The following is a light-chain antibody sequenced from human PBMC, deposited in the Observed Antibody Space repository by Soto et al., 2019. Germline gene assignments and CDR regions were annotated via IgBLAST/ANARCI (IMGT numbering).Light chain of an antibody. V-gene: IGKV3D-20*02. J-gene: IGKJ4*01. CDR1: QSISGTY. CDR3: QERGRWPRAA. CDR2: SAS. Sequence: DTVLTQSPGTLSLTSGERATLSCRASQSISGTYVAWYQQKPGQAPRLLIYSASTRATGIPDRFSGSGSGTDFTLTISRLEPEDVAVYYCQERGRWPRAAFGGGTRVDIK.